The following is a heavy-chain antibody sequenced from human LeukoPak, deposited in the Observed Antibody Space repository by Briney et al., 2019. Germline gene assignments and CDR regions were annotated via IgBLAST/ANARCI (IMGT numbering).Heavy chain of an antibody. J-gene: IGHJ4*02. CDR3: ARDQDRSSWENYYFDY. D-gene: IGHD6-13*01. Sequence: GGSLRLFCAASGFTFSSYAMHWVRQAPGKGLEWVAVISYDGSNKYYADSVKGRFTISRDNSKNTLYLQMNSLRAEDTAVYYCARDQDRSSWENYYFDYWGQGTLVTVSS. CDR1: GFTFSSYA. CDR2: ISYDGSNK. V-gene: IGHV3-30*01.